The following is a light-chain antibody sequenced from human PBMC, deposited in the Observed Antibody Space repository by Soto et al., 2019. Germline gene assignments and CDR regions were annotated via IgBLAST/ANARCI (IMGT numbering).Light chain of an antibody. CDR1: QSVSSSY. Sequence: EIVLTQSPGTLSLSPGERATLSCRASQSVSSSYLAWYQQRPGQAPRLLIFGASYRATGVPDRFSGSGSGTDFTLTISRLEPEDFAVYYCHQYSSSPPEFTFGPGTKVDSK. J-gene: IGKJ3*01. V-gene: IGKV3-20*01. CDR2: GAS. CDR3: HQYSSSPPEFT.